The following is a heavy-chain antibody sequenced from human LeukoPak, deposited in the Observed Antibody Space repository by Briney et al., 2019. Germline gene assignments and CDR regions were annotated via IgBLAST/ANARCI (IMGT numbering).Heavy chain of an antibody. J-gene: IGHJ4*02. V-gene: IGHV4-39*07. CDR1: GVSMSINNYY. CDR3: ARDSRYYYDSSGYYYDGN. D-gene: IGHD3-22*01. CDR2: IYYTGTT. Sequence: SETLSLTGTVSGVSMSINNYYRAWLRQPPGKGLEWIGSIYYTGTTYYNPSLKNRVTISVDTSKNQFSLRLSSVTAADTAVYYCARDSRYYYDSSGYYYDGNWGQGTLVTVSS.